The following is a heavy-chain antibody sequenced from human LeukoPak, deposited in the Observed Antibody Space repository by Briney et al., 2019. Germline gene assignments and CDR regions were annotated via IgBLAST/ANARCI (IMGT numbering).Heavy chain of an antibody. CDR3: AKDLYDSSGYYPPNFDY. CDR2: ISGSGGST. V-gene: IGHV3-23*01. CDR1: GFTFSSYA. D-gene: IGHD3-22*01. Sequence: GGSLRLSRAASGFTFSSYAMSWVRQAPGKGLEWVSAISGSGGSTYYADSVKGRFTISRDNSKNTLYLQMNSLRAEDTAVYYCAKDLYDSSGYYPPNFDYWGQGTLVTVSS. J-gene: IGHJ4*02.